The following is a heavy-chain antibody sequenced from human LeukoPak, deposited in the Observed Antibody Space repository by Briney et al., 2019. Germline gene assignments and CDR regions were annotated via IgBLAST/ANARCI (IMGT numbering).Heavy chain of an antibody. D-gene: IGHD6-13*01. J-gene: IGHJ2*01. CDR1: GGSISSYY. Sequence: SETLSLACTVSGGSISSYYWSWIRQPPGKGLEWIAYIYYSGSTNYNPSLKSRVTISVDTSKNQFSLKLSSVTAADTAVYYCARVYYSNSYDYWYFDLWGRGTLVTVSS. CDR3: ARVYYSNSYDYWYFDL. V-gene: IGHV4-59*01. CDR2: IYYSGST.